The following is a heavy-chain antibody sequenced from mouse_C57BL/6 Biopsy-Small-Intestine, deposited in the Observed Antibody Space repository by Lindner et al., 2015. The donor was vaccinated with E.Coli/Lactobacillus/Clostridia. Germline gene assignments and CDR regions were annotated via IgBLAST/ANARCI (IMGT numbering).Heavy chain of an antibody. J-gene: IGHJ4*01. V-gene: IGHV7-3*01. D-gene: IGHD2-3*01. CDR2: IRNKANGYTT. Sequence: EVQLQESGGGLVEPGGSLSLSCAASGFTFTDYYMSWVRQPPGKALEWLGFIRNKANGYTTEYSASVKGRFTISRDNSQSILYLQMNALRAEDSATYYCVRSWLLRDYAMDYWGQGTSVTVSS. CDR1: GFTFTDYY. CDR3: VRSWLLRDYAMDY.